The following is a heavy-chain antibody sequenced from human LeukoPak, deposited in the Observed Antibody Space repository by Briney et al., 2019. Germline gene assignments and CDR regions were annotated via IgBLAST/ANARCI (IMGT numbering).Heavy chain of an antibody. V-gene: IGHV4-59*02. Sequence: SETLSLTCSVSGDSVRSYYCIWIRQSPGKGLDWIGHINYNGGNSLSPSLKSRGTLSVDTSKSQFSLKLNSVTAADTAVYYCARGVYIAAAQYGYWGQGTLVTVSS. J-gene: IGHJ4*02. CDR3: ARGVYIAAAQYGY. D-gene: IGHD6-13*01. CDR1: GDSVRSYY. CDR2: INYNGGN.